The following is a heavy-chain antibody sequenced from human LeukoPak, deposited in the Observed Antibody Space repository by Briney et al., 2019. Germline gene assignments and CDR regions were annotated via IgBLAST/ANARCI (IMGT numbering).Heavy chain of an antibody. CDR3: ARDLTYHFDTTNFYYDAFDI. D-gene: IGHD2/OR15-2a*01. CDR2: IREDGGLK. CDR1: GFTFSNAW. V-gene: IGHV3-7*01. J-gene: IGHJ3*02. Sequence: PGGSLRLSCAASGFTFSNAWMSWVRQAPGKGLEWVANIREDGGLKYYVDSVKGRFTISRDNAKNSLYLQMNSLRAEDTAVYYCARDLTYHFDTTNFYYDAFDIWGQGTMVTVSS.